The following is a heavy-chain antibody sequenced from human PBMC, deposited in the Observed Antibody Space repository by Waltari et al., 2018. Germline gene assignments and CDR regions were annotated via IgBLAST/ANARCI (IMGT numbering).Heavy chain of an antibody. CDR3: AREVKGAFDI. Sequence: EVQLVESGGGLVQPGGSLRLSCAASGFTFSSYWMSWVRQAPGKGLEWVANIKQEGREKYYVDFLKGRFTISRDNAKNSLYLQMNSLRAEDTAVYYCAREVKGAFDIWGQGTMVTVSS. J-gene: IGHJ3*02. V-gene: IGHV3-7*01. D-gene: IGHD2-21*01. CDR1: GFTFSSYW. CDR2: IKQEGREK.